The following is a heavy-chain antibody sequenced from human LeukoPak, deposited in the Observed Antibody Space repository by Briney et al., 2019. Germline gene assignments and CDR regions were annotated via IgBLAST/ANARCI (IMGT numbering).Heavy chain of an antibody. J-gene: IGHJ4*02. V-gene: IGHV1-18*01. Sequence: ASVKVSCTASGYSFSTYAISWVRQAPGQGLEWIGWISVFNGDTKYGQRFQGRVTMTTDASSNTAYMDLRSLRSDDTAVYYCARVRSIVGVPAAPFDYWGQGTPVIVSS. CDR3: ARVRSIVGVPAAPFDY. D-gene: IGHD2-2*01. CDR2: ISVFNGDT. CDR1: GYSFSTYA.